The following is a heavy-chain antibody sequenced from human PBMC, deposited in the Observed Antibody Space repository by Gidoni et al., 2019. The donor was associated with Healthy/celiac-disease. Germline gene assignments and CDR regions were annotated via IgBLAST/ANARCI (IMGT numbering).Heavy chain of an antibody. V-gene: IGHV3-53*01. Sequence: EVQLVESGGGLIQPGGSLRLFCAASGFTVSSNYMSWVRQAPGKGLEWVSVIYSGGSTYYADSVKGRFTISRDNSKNTLYLQMNSLRAEDTAVYYCARVSGSSRNYYYYGMDVWGQGTTVTVSS. J-gene: IGHJ6*02. CDR1: GFTVSSNY. CDR3: ARVSGSSRNYYYYGMDV. CDR2: IYSGGST. D-gene: IGHD1-26*01.